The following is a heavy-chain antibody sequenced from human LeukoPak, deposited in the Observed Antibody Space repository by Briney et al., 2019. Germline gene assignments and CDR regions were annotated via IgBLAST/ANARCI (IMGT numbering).Heavy chain of an antibody. D-gene: IGHD6-13*01. CDR1: GYTFTGYY. CDR2: INPNSGGT. J-gene: IGHJ3*02. V-gene: IGHV1-2*02. CDR3: AREWRIAAAGYAFDI. Sequence: ASVTVSCKASGYTFTGYYMHWVRQAPGQGLEWMGWINPNSGGTNYAQKFQDRVTMTRDTSISTAYMELSRLRSDDTAVYYCAREWRIAAAGYAFDIWGQGTMVTVSS.